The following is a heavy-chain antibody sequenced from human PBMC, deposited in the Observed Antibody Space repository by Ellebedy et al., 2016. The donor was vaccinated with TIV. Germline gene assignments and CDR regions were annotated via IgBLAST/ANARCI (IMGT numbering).Heavy chain of an antibody. CDR2: IRSKSDGGTT. CDR1: GFTFSSYA. CDR3: TTDLSRSGWYYYGLDV. J-gene: IGHJ6*02. D-gene: IGHD6-19*01. V-gene: IGHV3-15*01. Sequence: GESLKISCAASGFTFSSYAMSWVRQAPGKGLEWVGRIRSKSDGGTTDHAAPVKGRFMISRDDSKNTLYLQMNSLTTEDTAVYYCTTDLSRSGWYYYGLDVWGQGTTVTVSS.